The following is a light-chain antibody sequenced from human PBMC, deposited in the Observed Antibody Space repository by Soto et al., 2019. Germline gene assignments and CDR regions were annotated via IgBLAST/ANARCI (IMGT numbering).Light chain of an antibody. Sequence: QSVLSQPPSASGTPGQTVIISCSGSRSDIGSNFVNWYQHLPGTAPKLLIYNSNQRPSGVPDRFSGSKSGTSASLAISGLQSEDEADYYCAAWDDRLSDLLFGGGTKVTVL. CDR1: RSDIGSNF. J-gene: IGLJ2*01. CDR3: AAWDDRLSDLL. V-gene: IGLV1-44*01. CDR2: NSN.